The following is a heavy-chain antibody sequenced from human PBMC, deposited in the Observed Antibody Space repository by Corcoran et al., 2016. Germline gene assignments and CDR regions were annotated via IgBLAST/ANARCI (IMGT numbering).Heavy chain of an antibody. CDR2: INAGNGNT. V-gene: IGHV1-3*01. CDR1: GYTFTSYA. Sequence: QVQLVQSGAEVKKPGASVKVSCKASGYTFTSYAMHWVRQAPGQRLEWMGWINAGNGNTKYSQKFQGRVTITRDTSASTAYMELSSLRSEDTAVYYCARAYGDYARGYYFDYWGQGTLVTVSS. CDR3: ARAYGDYARGYYFDY. D-gene: IGHD4-17*01. J-gene: IGHJ4*02.